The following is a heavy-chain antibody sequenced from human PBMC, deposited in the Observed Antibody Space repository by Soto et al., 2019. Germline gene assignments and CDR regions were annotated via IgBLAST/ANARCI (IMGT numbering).Heavy chain of an antibody. J-gene: IGHJ4*02. V-gene: IGHV1-2*02. D-gene: IGHD1-26*01. CDR3: GRGRSGQIVVFY. CDR2: IGPQSGVT. Sequence: ASVKVSCKASGYTFTGHYIHWVRQAPEQGPEWMGEIGPQSGVTRYAQKFQGRVTMTRDTSITTVYMELKNLRPDDTAVYYCGRGRSGQIVVFYWGQGTPVTVSS. CDR1: GYTFTGHY.